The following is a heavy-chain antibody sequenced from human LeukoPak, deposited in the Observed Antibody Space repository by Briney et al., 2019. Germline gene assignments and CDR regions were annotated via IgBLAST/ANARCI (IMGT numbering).Heavy chain of an antibody. CDR1: GFTFSSYE. V-gene: IGHV3-23*01. J-gene: IGHJ4*02. D-gene: IGHD3-16*01. CDR3: ARGSWVSNAGAVW. Sequence: GSLRLSCAASGFTFSSYEMNWVRQAPAKGPEWVSSIRCDGETFYTASVKGRFTLSRDDSRNKVYLKLNTLSVADTAVYYCARGSWVSNAGAVWWGEGTQVTVSS. CDR2: IRCDGET.